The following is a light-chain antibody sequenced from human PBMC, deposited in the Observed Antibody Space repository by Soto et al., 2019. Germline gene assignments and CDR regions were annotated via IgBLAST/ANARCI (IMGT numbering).Light chain of an antibody. Sequence: QSVLTQPPSASGTPGQRVTISCSGSNSNIGSDTVNWYQQFQGTAPKLLIYSNNRRPSGVPDRFSGSKSGTSASLAISGLQADDEADYYCAAWDDSMNGPVFGGGTKLTVL. J-gene: IGLJ2*01. V-gene: IGLV1-44*01. CDR1: NSNIGSDT. CDR2: SNN. CDR3: AAWDDSMNGPV.